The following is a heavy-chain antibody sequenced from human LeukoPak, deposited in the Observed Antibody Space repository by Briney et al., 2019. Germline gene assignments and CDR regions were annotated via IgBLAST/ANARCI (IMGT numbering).Heavy chain of an antibody. CDR3: ASWRGNPPGFHY. J-gene: IGHJ4*02. CDR2: INGDGSST. Sequence: VRQXQGKGRGWLSRINGDGSSTAYADSVKGRFTISRDNANNTLFLQMSSLRADDTAVYYCASWRGNPPGFHYWGQGTLVTVSS. D-gene: IGHD3-3*01. V-gene: IGHV3-74*01.